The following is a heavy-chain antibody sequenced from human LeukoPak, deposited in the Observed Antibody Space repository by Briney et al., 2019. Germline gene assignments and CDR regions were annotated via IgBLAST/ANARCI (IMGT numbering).Heavy chain of an antibody. CDR2: ILYTGDT. CDR3: ARAQRGCSANSCYLDP. Sequence: SETLSLTCAVSGASVSSGNWWNWARQSPGKGLEWIAEILYTGDTNYNPSLRSRVTLSIDNSNNEASPKLASVTAADSAVYYCARAQRGCSANSCYLDPWGPGILVTVSS. J-gene: IGHJ5*02. CDR1: GASVSSGNW. V-gene: IGHV4-4*02. D-gene: IGHD2-15*01.